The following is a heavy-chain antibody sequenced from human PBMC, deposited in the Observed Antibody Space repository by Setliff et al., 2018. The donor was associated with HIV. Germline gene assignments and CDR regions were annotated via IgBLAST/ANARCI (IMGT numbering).Heavy chain of an antibody. J-gene: IGHJ4*02. D-gene: IGHD6-19*01. CDR3: ASHAKTVDNGLLDH. CDR1: GYIFTGYY. CDR2: INPNSGDT. Sequence: ASVKVSCKASGYIFTGYYIHWVRQAPGQGLEWMGWINPNSGDTNYAQNFQGRVTMTRDTSTRTVDMELSSLRSEDTAVYYCASHAKTVDNGLLDHWGQGTLVTVSS. V-gene: IGHV1-2*02.